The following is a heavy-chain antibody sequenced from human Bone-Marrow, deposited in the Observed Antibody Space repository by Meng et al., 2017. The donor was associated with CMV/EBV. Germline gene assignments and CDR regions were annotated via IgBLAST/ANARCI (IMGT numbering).Heavy chain of an antibody. J-gene: IGHJ4*02. V-gene: IGHV1-2*02. D-gene: IGHD1-26*01. Sequence: ASGYTFTGYYMHWVRQAPGQGLEWMGWINPNSSGTNYAQKFQGRVTMTRDTSISTAYMELSRLRSDDTAVYYCARTYSGSPKYYFDYWGQGTLVTVSS. CDR1: GYTFTGYY. CDR3: ARTYSGSPKYYFDY. CDR2: INPNSSGT.